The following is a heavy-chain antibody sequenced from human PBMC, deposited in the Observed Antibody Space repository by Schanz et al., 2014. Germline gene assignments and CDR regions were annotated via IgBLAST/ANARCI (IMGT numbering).Heavy chain of an antibody. V-gene: IGHV3-23*01. Sequence: EVHLLESGGGLVPPGGSLRLSCAASGFNFSDYAMCWVRQAPGKGLEWVSAISGGGGTTYYTDSVKGRFTISRDNSKNLLYLQMNSLRAEDTAVYYCAKDRSWDYDSSGYFDYWGQGTLVTVSS. CDR1: GFNFSDYA. J-gene: IGHJ4*02. D-gene: IGHD3-22*01. CDR3: AKDRSWDYDSSGYFDY. CDR2: ISGGGGTT.